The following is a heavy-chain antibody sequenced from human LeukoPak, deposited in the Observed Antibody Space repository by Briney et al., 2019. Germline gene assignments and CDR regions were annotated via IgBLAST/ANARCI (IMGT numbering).Heavy chain of an antibody. CDR1: GFTFSSYA. D-gene: IGHD6-13*01. Sequence: GGSLRLSCAASGFTFSSYAMHWVRQAPGKGLEWVAVISYDGSNKYYADSVKGRFTISRDNSKSTLYLQMNSLRAEDTAVYYCATPPTIAAAGHDYWGQGTLVTVSS. CDR2: ISYDGSNK. J-gene: IGHJ4*02. CDR3: ATPPTIAAAGHDY. V-gene: IGHV3-30*04.